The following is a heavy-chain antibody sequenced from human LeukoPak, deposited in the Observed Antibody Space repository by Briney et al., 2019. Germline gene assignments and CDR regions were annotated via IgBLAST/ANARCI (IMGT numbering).Heavy chain of an antibody. CDR1: GGSISSSSYY. J-gene: IGHJ6*03. D-gene: IGHD5-12*01. CDR2: IYYSGST. V-gene: IGHV4-39*01. CDR3: ARLGNSGYGLYYYYYYMDV. Sequence: PSETLSLTCTVSGGSISSSSYYWGWIRQPPGKGLEWIGSIYYSGSTYYNPSLKSRVTISVDTSKNQFSLKLSSVTAADTAVYYCARLGNSGYGLYYYYYYMDVWGKGTMVTVSS.